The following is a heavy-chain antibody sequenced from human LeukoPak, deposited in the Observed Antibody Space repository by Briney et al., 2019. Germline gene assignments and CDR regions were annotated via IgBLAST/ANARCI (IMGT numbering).Heavy chain of an antibody. V-gene: IGHV1-18*01. CDR1: GYTFSKYG. D-gene: IGHD1-14*01. Sequence: ASVKVSCKASGYTFSKYGITWVRQAPGQGLEWMGWISGYNGNTNYAQKLQGRVTVTTDTSTSTAYMELRSLRSDDTALYYCARDRAHGMDYFDYWGQGTLVTVSS. CDR3: ARDRAHGMDYFDY. J-gene: IGHJ4*02. CDR2: ISGYNGNT.